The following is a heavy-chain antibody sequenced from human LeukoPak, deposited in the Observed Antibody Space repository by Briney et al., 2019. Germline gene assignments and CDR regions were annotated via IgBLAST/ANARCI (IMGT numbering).Heavy chain of an antibody. Sequence: PGGSLRLSCAASGFTFSSFWMTWVRHAPGKGLEWVANIKADGSDKYYVDSVKGRFSISRDNAKNSLYLQMNSLRAEDSAVYFCARDQWRLFDYWGQGTLVAVSS. J-gene: IGHJ4*02. V-gene: IGHV3-7*04. CDR2: IKADGSDK. D-gene: IGHD2-21*02. CDR3: ARDQWRLFDY. CDR1: GFTFSSFW.